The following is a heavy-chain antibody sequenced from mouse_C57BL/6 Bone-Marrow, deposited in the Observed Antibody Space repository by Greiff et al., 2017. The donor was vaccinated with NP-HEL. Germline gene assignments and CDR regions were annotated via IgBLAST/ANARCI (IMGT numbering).Heavy chain of an antibody. D-gene: IGHD1-1*01. Sequence: EVQLVESGGGLVKPGGSLKLSCAASGFTFSDYGMHWVRQAPEKGLEWVAYISSGSSTIYYADTVKGRITISRDNAKNTLFLQMTSLRSEDTAMYYCARGDTTVEGAWFAYWGQGTLVTVSA. CDR2: ISSGSSTI. CDR3: ARGDTTVEGAWFAY. CDR1: GFTFSDYG. J-gene: IGHJ3*01. V-gene: IGHV5-17*01.